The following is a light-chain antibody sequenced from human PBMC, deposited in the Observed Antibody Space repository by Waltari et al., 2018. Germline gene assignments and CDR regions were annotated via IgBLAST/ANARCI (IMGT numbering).Light chain of an antibody. J-gene: IGKJ2*01. Sequence: DIQMTQSPSSLCTSVGDRVTINCRASQNITTYLNWYQQKSGKAPKRQIYGASSLQSGVPSRFSGSGSGTGFTLTITSLQPEDFGTYYCQQSFSTPRTFGQGTKVEI. CDR1: QNITTY. CDR2: GAS. V-gene: IGKV1-39*01. CDR3: QQSFSTPRT.